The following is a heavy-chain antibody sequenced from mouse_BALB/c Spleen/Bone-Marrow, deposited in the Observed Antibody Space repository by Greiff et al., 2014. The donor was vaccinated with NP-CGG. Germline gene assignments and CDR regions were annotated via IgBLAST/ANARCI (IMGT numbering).Heavy chain of an antibody. V-gene: IGHV1-18*01. CDR2: INPNNGGT. D-gene: IGHD2-3*01. CDR1: GYTFTDYN. J-gene: IGHJ1*01. Sequence: EVQLVESGSELVKPGASVKIPCKASGYTFTDYNMDWVKQSHGKSLEWIGDINPNNGGTIYNQKFTGKATLTVDKSSSTAYMELRSLTSEDTAVYYCATIYDDLSYWYFDVWGAGTTVTVSS. CDR3: ATIYDDLSYWYFDV.